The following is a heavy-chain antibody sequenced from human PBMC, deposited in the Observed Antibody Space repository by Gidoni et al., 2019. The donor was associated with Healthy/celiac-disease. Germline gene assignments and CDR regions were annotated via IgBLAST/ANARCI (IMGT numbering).Heavy chain of an antibody. CDR2: ISYDGSNK. CDR3: ARDYFQH. V-gene: IGHV3-30*04. CDR1: GFTFSSYA. J-gene: IGHJ1*01. Sequence: QVQLVESGGGVVQPGRSLRLYWAASGFTFSSYAMPWVRQAPGKGLEWVAVISYDGSNKYYADAVKRRFTISRDNSKNTLYLQMNSLRAEDTAVYYCARDYFQHWGQGTLVNVSS.